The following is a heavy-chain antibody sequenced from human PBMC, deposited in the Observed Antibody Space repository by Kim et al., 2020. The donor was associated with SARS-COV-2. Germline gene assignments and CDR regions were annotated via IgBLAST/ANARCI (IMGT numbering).Heavy chain of an antibody. J-gene: IGHJ5*02. CDR1: GYTFTGYY. V-gene: IGHV1-2*02. CDR2: INPNSGGT. D-gene: IGHD3-22*01. CDR3: ARPDNYYDSSGYYGP. Sequence: ASVKVSCKASGYTFTGYYMHWVRQAPGQGLEWMGWINPNSGGTNYAQKFQGRVTMTRDTSISTAYMELSRLRSDDTAVYYCARPDNYYDSSGYYGPWGQGTLVTVSS.